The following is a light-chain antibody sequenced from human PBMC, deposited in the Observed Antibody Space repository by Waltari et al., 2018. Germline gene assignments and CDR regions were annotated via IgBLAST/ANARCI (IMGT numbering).Light chain of an antibody. V-gene: IGLV1-44*01. Sequence: QSVLTQPPSASGTPGQRVTISCSGSSSNIGSNTVTWYQQLPETAPKRLIYRNNQRPSGVPDRFSGSKSGTSASLAISGLQSEDDADYYCAAWDDSLNGYVFGTGTKVTVL. CDR2: RNN. J-gene: IGLJ1*01. CDR1: SSNIGSNT. CDR3: AAWDDSLNGYV.